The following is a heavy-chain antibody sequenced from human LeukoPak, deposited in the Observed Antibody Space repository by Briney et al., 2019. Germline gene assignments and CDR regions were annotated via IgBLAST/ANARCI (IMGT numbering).Heavy chain of an antibody. CDR1: GGSISGYY. Sequence: SETLSLTCTVSGGSISGYYWTWIRQPPGKRLEWIGCIDYSGSTNYNPSLKSRVTMSADTSKNQFSLKLSSVTAADTAVYYCARNMAREENFDYWGQGTLVTVSS. D-gene: IGHD1-26*01. CDR3: ARNMAREENFDY. CDR2: IDYSGST. V-gene: IGHV4-59*01. J-gene: IGHJ4*02.